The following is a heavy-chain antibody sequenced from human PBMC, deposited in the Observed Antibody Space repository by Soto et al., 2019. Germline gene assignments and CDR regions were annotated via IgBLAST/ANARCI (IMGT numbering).Heavy chain of an antibody. J-gene: IGHJ6*02. CDR3: ARENKFDASTLDG. D-gene: IGHD1-1*01. V-gene: IGHV4-31*01. Sequence: QVQLQESGPGLVKPSQTLSLTCTVSGGSISSGGYYWSWIRQHPGKGLEWIGYIYYTGNTFYNPSPQSLVSISVDTSSNHFFLRLSSVTPADTAVYYCARENKFDASTLDGWGQGTTVSVSS. CDR1: GGSISSGGYY. CDR2: IYYTGNT.